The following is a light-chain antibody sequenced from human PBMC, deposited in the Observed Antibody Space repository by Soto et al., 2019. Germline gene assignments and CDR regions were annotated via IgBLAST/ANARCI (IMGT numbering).Light chain of an antibody. CDR2: GAS. CDR3: QQYNDWPRA. CDR1: QSVSSK. J-gene: IGKJ4*01. Sequence: ETVMTQSPATLSLSPGERATLSCRASQSVSSKLVWYQQKPGQAPRFLIYGASTRATGIPARFRGSGSGTEFTLTIDSLQSEDFAVYYCQQYNDWPRAFGGGTKVEIK. V-gene: IGKV3-15*01.